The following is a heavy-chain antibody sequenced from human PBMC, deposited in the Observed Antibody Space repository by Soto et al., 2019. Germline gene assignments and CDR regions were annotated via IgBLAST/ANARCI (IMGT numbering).Heavy chain of an antibody. Sequence: ASVKVSCKASGYTFTTYAITWVRQAPGQRLEWMGWVSAYNGNTKYAQGVQGRVTMTTDTSTNTAYMDLGSLRSDDTAVYYCARYESFSWYGKDSGMDVWGQGTTVTVSS. J-gene: IGHJ6*02. D-gene: IGHD6-13*01. CDR1: GYTFTTYA. V-gene: IGHV1-18*01. CDR2: VSAYNGNT. CDR3: ARYESFSWYGKDSGMDV.